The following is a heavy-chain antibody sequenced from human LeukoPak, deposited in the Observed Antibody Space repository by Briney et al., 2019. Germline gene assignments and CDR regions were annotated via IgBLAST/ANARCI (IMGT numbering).Heavy chain of an antibody. CDR1: GGPISSSSYY. V-gene: IGHV4-39*07. CDR3: ARGLGYGEYLVPFDI. J-gene: IGHJ3*02. CDR2: IYYSGST. Sequence: PSETLSPPFTVSGGPISSSSYYWGWIRQPPGKGLGGIGGIYYSGSTYYNPSLKSRVTISVDTSKNQFSLKLSSVTAADTAVYYCARGLGYGEYLVPFDIWGQGTLVTVSS. D-gene: IGHD4-17*01.